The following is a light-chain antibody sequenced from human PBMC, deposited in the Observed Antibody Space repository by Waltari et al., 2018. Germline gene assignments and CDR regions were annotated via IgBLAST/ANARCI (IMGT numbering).Light chain of an antibody. Sequence: EIVMTQSPATLSVSPGERATLSCRANQSVSNNLAWYQQKPGQAPRLLIYGASNRATGIPARFSGSGSGTDFTLTISSLQSEDFAVYYCQHYNNWPPLFTFGPGTKVDIK. V-gene: IGKV3-15*01. J-gene: IGKJ3*01. CDR1: QSVSNN. CDR3: QHYNNWPPLFT. CDR2: GAS.